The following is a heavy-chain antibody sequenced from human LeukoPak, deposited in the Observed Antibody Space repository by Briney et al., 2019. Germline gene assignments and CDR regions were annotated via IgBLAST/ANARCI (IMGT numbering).Heavy chain of an antibody. D-gene: IGHD3-22*01. CDR3: ARSRTGGGYYYWYFDL. Sequence: SETLSLICTVSGGSISSYYWSWIRQPPGKGLEWIGYIYYSGSTNYNPSLKSRVTISVDTSKNQFSLKLSSVTAADTAVYYCARSRTGGGYYYWYFDLWGRGTLVTVSS. CDR2: IYYSGST. J-gene: IGHJ2*01. V-gene: IGHV4-59*01. CDR1: GGSISSYY.